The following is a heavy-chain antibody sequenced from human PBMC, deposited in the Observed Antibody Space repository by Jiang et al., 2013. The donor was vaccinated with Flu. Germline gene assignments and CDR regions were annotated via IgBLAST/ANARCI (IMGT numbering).Heavy chain of an antibody. CDR3: ARRESNMYNYGALNYNGLDV. D-gene: IGHD5-24*01. CDR1: GESFGDHC. V-gene: IGHV4-34*01. CDR2: IDHRGFT. Sequence: GLVKPSDTLSLTCVVYGESFGDHCYNWIRRPPGKGLEWIGEIDHRGFTAYNPSLKSRVTIAVDPSKKEFSLTLTSVTGADTAVYYCARRESNMYNYGALNYNGLDVWGQGTTVSVSS. J-gene: IGHJ6*02.